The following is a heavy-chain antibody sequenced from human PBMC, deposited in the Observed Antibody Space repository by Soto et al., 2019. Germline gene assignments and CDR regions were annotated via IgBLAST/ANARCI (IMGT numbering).Heavy chain of an antibody. V-gene: IGHV3-23*01. Sequence: EVQLLESGGDLIQPGGSLRLSCAASGFTFNIYAMTWVRQAPGKGLEWVSAISSYGDFTYYADSVEGRFTISRDNSKNTLYLHMNSLRAEDTAVYYCAKDRYLDHDSRGYLFDNWGQGTLVTVSS. J-gene: IGHJ4*02. CDR3: AKDRYLDHDSRGYLFDN. CDR2: ISSYGDFT. D-gene: IGHD3-22*01. CDR1: GFTFNIYA.